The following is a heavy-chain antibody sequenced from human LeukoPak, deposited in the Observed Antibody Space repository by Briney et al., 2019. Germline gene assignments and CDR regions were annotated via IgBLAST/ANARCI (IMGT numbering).Heavy chain of an antibody. V-gene: IGHV3-64*01. D-gene: IGHD6-13*01. CDR1: VFTFSSYA. CDR3: GGSLYSSSWYFDYYYYIDV. CDR2: ISINVGST. J-gene: IGHJ6*03. Sequence: VGSLRLSCAASVFTFSSYAMRCVRQAPGERLEYVSAISINVGSTYYAHSVKGGFTISRDNSKNTLYLQMGSLRAESMALYNCGGSLYSSSWYFDYYYYIDVWGKGTTVTISS.